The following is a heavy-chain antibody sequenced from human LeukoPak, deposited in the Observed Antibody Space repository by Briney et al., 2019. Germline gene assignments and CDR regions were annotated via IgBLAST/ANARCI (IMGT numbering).Heavy chain of an antibody. CDR1: GDSITNGYY. CDR2: IYHDGST. CDR3: ARHERGFGELLNY. V-gene: IGHV4-38-2*02. D-gene: IGHD3-10*01. Sequence: SETLSLTCTVSGDSITNGYYWGWIRQPPGKGLEWTACIYHDGSTHYSPSLRSRVTMSVDTSKNQFSLRLNSVTAADTAVYYCARHERGFGELLNYWGQGTLVTVSS. J-gene: IGHJ4*02.